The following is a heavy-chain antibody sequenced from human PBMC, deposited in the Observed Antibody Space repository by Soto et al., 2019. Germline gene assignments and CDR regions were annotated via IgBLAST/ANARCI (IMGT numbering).Heavy chain of an antibody. Sequence: GGSLRLSCAASGFTFSSYWMSWVRQAPGKGLEWVANIKQDGSEKYYVDSVKGRFTISRDNAKNSLYLQMNSLRAEDTAVYYCARGDSDIVVVPAYYYYYGMDVWGQGTTVTVSS. J-gene: IGHJ6*02. CDR3: ARGDSDIVVVPAYYYYYGMDV. CDR2: IKQDGSEK. D-gene: IGHD2-2*01. V-gene: IGHV3-7*03. CDR1: GFTFSSYW.